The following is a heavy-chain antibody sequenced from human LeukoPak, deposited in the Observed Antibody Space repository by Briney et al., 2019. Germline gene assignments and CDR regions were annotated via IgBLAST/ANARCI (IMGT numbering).Heavy chain of an antibody. CDR2: TNPNSGGA. CDR3: ATQATSGWHFS. D-gene: IGHD6-19*01. CDR1: GYTFTRYY. J-gene: IGHJ5*02. V-gene: IGHV1-2*02. Sequence: ASVKVSCKASGYTFTRYYMHWVRQAPGQGPEWMGWTNPNSGGANYAQKFQGRVTMTRDTSLSTVYMELSRLRSDDTAVYYCATQATSGWHFSWGQGTLVTVSS.